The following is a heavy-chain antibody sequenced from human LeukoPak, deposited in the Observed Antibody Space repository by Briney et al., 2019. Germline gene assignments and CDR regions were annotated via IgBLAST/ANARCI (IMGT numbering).Heavy chain of an antibody. CDR2: IYPGDSDT. D-gene: IGHD2-21*01. CDR3: ARLSPRGGVDY. V-gene: IGHV5-51*01. Sequence: HGESLKISCKGSGYSFTSYWIGWVRKLPGKGLGWLGVIYPGDSDTRYSPSFQGQATLSTDKSTSTPYLRWSSLKGSDTGMYYCARLSPRGGVDYWGQGTLVTVSS. J-gene: IGHJ4*02. CDR1: GYSFTSYW.